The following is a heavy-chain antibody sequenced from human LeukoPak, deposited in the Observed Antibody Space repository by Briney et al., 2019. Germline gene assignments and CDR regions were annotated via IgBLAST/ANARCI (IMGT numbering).Heavy chain of an antibody. V-gene: IGHV3-30*03. D-gene: IGHD3-16*02. J-gene: IGHJ4*02. CDR1: GFTLSTYG. CDR2: ISDGGGNQ. CDR3: VRDKYRFDY. Sequence: PGGSLRLSCAASGFTLSTYGMHWVRQAPGKGLEWVAVISDGGGNQYYADSVKGRFTISRDNSKNTLYLQMNSLRPEDTAVYYCVRDKYRFDYWGQGTLVTVSS.